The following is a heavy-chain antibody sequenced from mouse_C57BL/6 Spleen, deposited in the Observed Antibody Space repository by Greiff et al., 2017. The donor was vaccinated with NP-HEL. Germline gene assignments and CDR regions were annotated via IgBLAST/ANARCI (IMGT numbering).Heavy chain of an antibody. CDR2: ISSGSSTI. D-gene: IGHD2-2*01. J-gene: IGHJ2*01. V-gene: IGHV5-17*01. Sequence: VPLVESGGGLVKPGGSLKLSCAASGFTFSDYGMHWVRQAPETGLEWVAYISSGSSTIYYADTVKGRFTISRDNAKNTLFLQMTRLRSEDTAMYECARQGYGYDENFDYWGQGTTLTVSS. CDR3: ARQGYGYDENFDY. CDR1: GFTFSDYG.